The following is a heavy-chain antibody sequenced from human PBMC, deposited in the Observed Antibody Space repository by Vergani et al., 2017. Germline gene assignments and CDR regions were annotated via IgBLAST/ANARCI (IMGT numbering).Heavy chain of an antibody. CDR3: AKDLGTSSGGGWFDP. D-gene: IGHD6-6*01. Sequence: EVQLEESGGGLVLPGRSLRLSCVASGFTSAGYAMHWVRQAPGKGLEWVSGIRWNSNSISYADSVKGRFTISRDNAKNSLYLQMNSLRAEDTALYYCAKDLGTSSGGGWFDPWGQGTLVTVSS. CDR1: GFTSAGYA. J-gene: IGHJ5*02. CDR2: IRWNSNSI. V-gene: IGHV3-9*02.